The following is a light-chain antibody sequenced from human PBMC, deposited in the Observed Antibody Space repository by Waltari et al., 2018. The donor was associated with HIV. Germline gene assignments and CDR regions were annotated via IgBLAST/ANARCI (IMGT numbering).Light chain of an antibody. CDR1: NIARKS. V-gene: IGLV3-21*04. J-gene: IGLJ3*02. CDR3: QVWDSSSDHVL. Sequence: SSVLTPPPPVSVAPGKTARLTCGGNNIARKSVHWYQQKPGQAPALVLYYDSDRPSGIPERFSGSNSGDTATLTISRVGDGDEADYYCQVWDSSSDHVLFGGGTKLTVL. CDR2: YDS.